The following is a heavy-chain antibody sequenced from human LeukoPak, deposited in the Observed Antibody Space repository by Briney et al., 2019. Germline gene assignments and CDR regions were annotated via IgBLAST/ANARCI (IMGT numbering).Heavy chain of an antibody. D-gene: IGHD2-2*01. Sequence: SETLSLTCTVSGGSISSGDYYLSWIRQPPGKGLWWIGYIYYSGSTYYNPSLKSRVTISVDTSKHLFSLELSSVTAADTAVYYCARERTTSCYDIWGQGTMVTVSS. V-gene: IGHV4-30-4*08. CDR3: ARERTTSCYDI. J-gene: IGHJ3*02. CDR2: IYYSGST. CDR1: GGSISSGDYY.